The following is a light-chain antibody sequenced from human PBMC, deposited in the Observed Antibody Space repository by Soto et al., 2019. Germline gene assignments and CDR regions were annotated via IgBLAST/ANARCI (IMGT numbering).Light chain of an antibody. J-gene: IGKJ4*01. CDR1: QNVGSA. Sequence: EIVMTQSPATLSVAPGETATLSCRASQNVGSAVAWYQHKPGQAPRLLILGASIRATGVPPTFSGSGSGTEFTLPISSLQSEDFAVYYFQQYRIWTPLTFGGGTTVEIK. CDR3: QQYRIWTPLT. V-gene: IGKV3-15*01. CDR2: GAS.